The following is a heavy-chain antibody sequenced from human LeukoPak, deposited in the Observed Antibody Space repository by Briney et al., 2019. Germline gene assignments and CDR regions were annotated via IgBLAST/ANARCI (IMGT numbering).Heavy chain of an antibody. J-gene: IGHJ5*02. CDR1: GFTVSSNY. D-gene: IGHD4-17*01. Sequence: GVLRLSCAPSGFTVSSNYMSWVRQAPGKGLEWVSVIYSGGSTYYADSVTGRFTSSRDNCKNTVYLQMNSLRAEDTAVYYCARVMTTVTTTWFDPWGQGTLVTVSS. CDR3: ARVMTTVTTTWFDP. V-gene: IGHV3-66*02. CDR2: IYSGGST.